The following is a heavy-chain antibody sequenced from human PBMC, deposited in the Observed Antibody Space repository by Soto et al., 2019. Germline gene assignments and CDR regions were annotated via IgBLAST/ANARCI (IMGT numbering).Heavy chain of an antibody. CDR3: VRTSLVVAAATREDY. J-gene: IGHJ4*02. V-gene: IGHV3-74*01. CDR2: INSDGSST. CDR1: GFTFSSYW. Sequence: EVQLVESGGGLVQPGGSLRLSCAASGFTFSSYWMHWVRQAPGKVLVWVSRINSDGSSTSYADSVKGRFTISRDNAKNTLYLQMNRLRAEDTAVYYCVRTSLVVAAATREDYWGQGTLVTVSS. D-gene: IGHD2-15*01.